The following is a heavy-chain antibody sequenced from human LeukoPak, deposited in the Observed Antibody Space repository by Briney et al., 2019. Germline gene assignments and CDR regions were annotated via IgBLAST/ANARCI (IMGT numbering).Heavy chain of an antibody. V-gene: IGHV4-39*01. J-gene: IGHJ4*02. CDR3: AANSADYNTLGSSYKV. D-gene: IGHD3-10*01. CDR2: IYYSGST. Sequence: SETLSLTCTVSGGSISSSSYYWGWIRQPPGKGLEWIGSIYYSGSTYYNPSLKSRVTISVDTSKNQFSLKLSSVAAADTAVFYCAANSADYNTLGSSYKVWGQGTLVTVSS. CDR1: GGSISSSSYY.